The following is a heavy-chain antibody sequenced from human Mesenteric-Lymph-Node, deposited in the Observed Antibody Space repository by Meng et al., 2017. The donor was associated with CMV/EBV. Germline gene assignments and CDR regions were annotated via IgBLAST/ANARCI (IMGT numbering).Heavy chain of an antibody. CDR2: ISWDVGKI. J-gene: IGHJ4*02. Sequence: GGSLRLSCAASGFTFDDYAMHLVRQVPWKGLEWVAFISWDVGKIYYADSVKGRFTISRDNSKNYLYLQMNSLRPEDTAFYYCAKDMGGSSWYGYFDYWGQGTLVTVSS. D-gene: IGHD6-13*01. CDR3: AKDMGGSSWYGYFDY. CDR1: GFTFDDYA. V-gene: IGHV3-43D*04.